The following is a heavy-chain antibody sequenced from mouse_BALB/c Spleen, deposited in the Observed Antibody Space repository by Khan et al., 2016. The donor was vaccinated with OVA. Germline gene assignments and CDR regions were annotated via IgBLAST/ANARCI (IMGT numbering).Heavy chain of an antibody. Sequence: EVELVESGGGLVQPGGSRKLSCAASGFTFSSFGMHWVRQAPEKGLEWVAYINSGSSTIYYADPVKGRFTISRDNPKNTLFLQMTSLRSEDTAMDYCERGNWAYWGQGTTLTVSS. J-gene: IGHJ2*01. V-gene: IGHV5-17*02. CDR1: GFTFSSFG. CDR2: INSGSSTI. CDR3: ERGNWAY. D-gene: IGHD4-1*01.